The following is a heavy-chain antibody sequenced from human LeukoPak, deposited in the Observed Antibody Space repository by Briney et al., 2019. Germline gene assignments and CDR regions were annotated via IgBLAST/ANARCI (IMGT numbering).Heavy chain of an antibody. V-gene: IGHV3-23*01. CDR2: ISGSGGST. Sequence: GGSLRLSCAASGFTFSSYAMSWVRQAPGKGLEWVSAISGSGGSTYYADSVKGRFTISRDNSKNTLYLQMNSLRAEDTAVYYCATLTGYCSSTSCIGYFDYWGQGTLVTVSS. D-gene: IGHD2-2*01. CDR3: ATLTGYCSSTSCIGYFDY. J-gene: IGHJ4*02. CDR1: GFTFSSYA.